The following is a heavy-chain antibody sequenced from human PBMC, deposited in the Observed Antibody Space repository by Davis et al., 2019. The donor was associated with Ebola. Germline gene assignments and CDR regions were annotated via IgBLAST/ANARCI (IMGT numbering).Heavy chain of an antibody. CDR2: ISYDGSNK. CDR1: GFTFSSYG. Sequence: GESLKISCAASGFTFSSYGMHWVRQAPGKGLEWVAVISYDGSNKYYADSVKGRFTISRDNAKNSLYLQMNSLRAEDTAVYYCARGPSRGGSSNWFDPWGQGTLVTVSS. CDR3: ARGPSRGGSSNWFDP. V-gene: IGHV3-30*03. J-gene: IGHJ5*02. D-gene: IGHD2-15*01.